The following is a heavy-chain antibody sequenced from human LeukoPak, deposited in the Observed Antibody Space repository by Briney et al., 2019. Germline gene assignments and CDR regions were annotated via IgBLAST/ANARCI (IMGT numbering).Heavy chain of an antibody. CDR2: NNSDGSSI. CDR1: GFTFSSYW. Sequence: GGSLRLSCAASGFTFSSYWMHWVRRAPGKGLVWVSRNNSDGSSITYADSVKGRFTISRDNAKNTLYLQMNSLRVEDTAVYYCAREGRVSGYDFDCWGQGTLVTVSS. CDR3: AREGRVSGYDFDC. V-gene: IGHV3-74*03. D-gene: IGHD5-12*01. J-gene: IGHJ4*02.